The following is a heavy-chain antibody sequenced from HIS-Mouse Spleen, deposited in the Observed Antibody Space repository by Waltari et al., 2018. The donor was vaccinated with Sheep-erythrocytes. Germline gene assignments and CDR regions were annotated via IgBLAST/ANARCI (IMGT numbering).Heavy chain of an antibody. CDR3: ARETGIAASKRAFDI. V-gene: IGHV4-31*03. CDR1: GGSISSGGYY. Sequence: QVQLQESGPGLVKPSQTLSLTCTVSGGSISSGGYYWSWIRQHPGKGLEWLGYIYYSGSTYYNPSRKSRVTISVDTSKNQFSLKLSSVTAADTAVYYCARETGIAASKRAFDIWGQGTMVTVSS. D-gene: IGHD6-13*01. J-gene: IGHJ3*02. CDR2: IYYSGST.